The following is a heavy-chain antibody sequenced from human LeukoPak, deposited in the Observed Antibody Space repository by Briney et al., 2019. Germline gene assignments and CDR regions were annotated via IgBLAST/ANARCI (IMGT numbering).Heavy chain of an antibody. D-gene: IGHD1-20*01. CDR2: INHSGST. J-gene: IGHJ6*03. V-gene: IGHV4-39*01. CDR3: ARHASSRITGTNYNYYYYYMDV. CDR1: GGSINTPNYY. Sequence: SETLSLTCTVSGGSINTPNYYWGWIRQPPGKGLEWIGEINHSGSTNYNPSLKSRVTISVDTSKNQFSLKLSSVTAADTAVYYCARHASSRITGTNYNYYYYYMDVWGKGTTVTISS.